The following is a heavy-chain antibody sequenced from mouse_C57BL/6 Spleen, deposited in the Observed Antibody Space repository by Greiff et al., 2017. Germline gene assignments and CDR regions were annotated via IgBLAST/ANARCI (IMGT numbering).Heavy chain of an antibody. Sequence: QVHVKQPGAELVKPGASVKMSCKASGYTFTSYWITWVKQRPGQGLEWIGDIYPGSGSTNYNEKFKSKATLTVDTSSSTAYMQLSSLTSEDSAVYYCARKAHYYGSSYYFDYWGQGTTLTVSS. D-gene: IGHD1-1*01. CDR3: ARKAHYYGSSYYFDY. CDR2: IYPGSGST. V-gene: IGHV1-55*01. CDR1: GYTFTSYW. J-gene: IGHJ2*01.